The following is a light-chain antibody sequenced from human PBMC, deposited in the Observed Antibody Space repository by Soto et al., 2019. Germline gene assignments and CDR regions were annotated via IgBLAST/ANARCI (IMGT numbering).Light chain of an antibody. CDR2: RIS. CDR3: LQVSHFPWT. J-gene: IGKJ1*01. CDR1: QSLVHSDGNTY. V-gene: IGKV2-24*01. Sequence: DIVLTQTPLSSPVTLGQPASISCRSSQSLVHSDGNTYLSWLHQRPGQSPRLLIYRISDRFSGVPERFSGSGAGTDFTRKISRVEAEDVGIYYCLQVSHFPWTFGQGTKVEIK.